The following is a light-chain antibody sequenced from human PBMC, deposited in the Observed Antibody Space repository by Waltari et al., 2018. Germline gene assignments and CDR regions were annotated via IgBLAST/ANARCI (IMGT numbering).Light chain of an antibody. J-gene: IGLJ2*01. V-gene: IGLV1-36*01. CDR1: SSTTGNHP. CDR2: YVD. CDR3: AAWDDGLNGVI. Sequence: QSVLTQPPSVSAAPGQRVTISCSGSSSTTGNHPVNWYPQLPGKAPHLLIYYVDLFPSGVSDRFSGSKSGTSASLAISGLQSEDEADYYCAAWDDGLNGVIFGGGTHLTVL.